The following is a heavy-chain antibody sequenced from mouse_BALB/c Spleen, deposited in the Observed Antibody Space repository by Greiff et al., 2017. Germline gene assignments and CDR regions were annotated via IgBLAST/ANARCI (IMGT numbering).Heavy chain of an antibody. J-gene: IGHJ4*01. V-gene: IGHV5-17*02. CDR3: ARGGGYYYAMDY. Sequence: EVKLEESGGGLVQPGGSRKLSCAASGFTFSSFGMHWVRQAPEKGLEWVAYISSGSSTIYYADTVKGRFTISRDNPKNTLFLQMTSLRSEDTAMYYCARGGGYYYAMDYWGQGTSVTVSS. CDR2: ISSGSSTI. CDR1: GFTFSSFG. D-gene: IGHD1-1*02.